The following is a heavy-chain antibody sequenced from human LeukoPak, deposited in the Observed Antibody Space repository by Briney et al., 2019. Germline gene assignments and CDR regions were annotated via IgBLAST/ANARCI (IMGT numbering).Heavy chain of an antibody. Sequence: SQTLSLTCTVSGGSISSGSYYWSWIRQPPGKGLEWIGYIYYSGSTNYNPSLKSRVTMSVDTSKNQFSLKLSSVTAADTAVYYCARASYSSGWYGAFDIWGQGTMVTVSS. CDR3: ARASYSSGWYGAFDI. CDR1: GGSISSGSYY. D-gene: IGHD6-19*01. V-gene: IGHV4-61*01. J-gene: IGHJ3*02. CDR2: IYYSGST.